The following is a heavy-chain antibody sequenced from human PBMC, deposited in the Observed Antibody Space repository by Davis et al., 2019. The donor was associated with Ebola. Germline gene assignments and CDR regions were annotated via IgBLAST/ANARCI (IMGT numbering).Heavy chain of an antibody. V-gene: IGHV3-30-3*01. CDR3: VRKEYSYSLGSFDF. CDR2: ISSDGNTK. J-gene: IGHJ4*02. Sequence: GESLKISCAASGFTFSTYAMNWVRQAPGKGLEWMAVISSDGNTKYYADSVRGRFTISRDNPKNTLYLEMNSLTDEDAAVYFCVRKEYSYSLGSFDFWGQGILVTVSS. CDR1: GFTFSTYA. D-gene: IGHD5-18*01.